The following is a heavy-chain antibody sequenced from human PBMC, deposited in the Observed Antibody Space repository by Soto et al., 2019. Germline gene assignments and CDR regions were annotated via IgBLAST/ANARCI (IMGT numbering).Heavy chain of an antibody. CDR3: AKREGNTYGLFH. D-gene: IGHD5-18*01. Sequence: EVQLVESGGGLVQPGGSLRLSCAASGFSFSSYWMHWVRQAPGKGLVWVSRIKTDGSSTDYADSVKGRFTISGDNAKNTLYLQMNSLRAEDTAVYYCAKREGNTYGLFHWGQGTLVTVSS. V-gene: IGHV3-74*01. CDR2: IKTDGSST. CDR1: GFSFSSYW. J-gene: IGHJ4*02.